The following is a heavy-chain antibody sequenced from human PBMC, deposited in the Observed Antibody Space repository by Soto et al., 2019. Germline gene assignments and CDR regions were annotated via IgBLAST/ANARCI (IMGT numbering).Heavy chain of an antibody. Sequence: PGGSLRLSCAASGFTFSSYWMHWVRQAPGKGLVWVSRINSDGSSTSYADSVKGRFTISRDNAKNTLYLQMNSLRAEDTAVYYCARAHYDSSGYHSAVWGQGTTATVPS. V-gene: IGHV3-74*01. CDR2: INSDGSST. D-gene: IGHD3-22*01. CDR3: ARAHYDSSGYHSAV. J-gene: IGHJ6*02. CDR1: GFTFSSYW.